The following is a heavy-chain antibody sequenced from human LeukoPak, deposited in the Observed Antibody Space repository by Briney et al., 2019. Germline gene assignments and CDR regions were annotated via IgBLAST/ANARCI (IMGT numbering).Heavy chain of an antibody. J-gene: IGHJ4*02. CDR2: IYHSGST. CDR3: ARGEQLWNFDY. Sequence: PSETLSLTCAVSGGSISSGGYSWSWIRQPPGKGLEWIGYIYHSGSTYYNPSLKSRVTISVDRSKNQFSLKLSSVTAADTAVYYCARGEQLWNFDYWGQETLVTVSS. V-gene: IGHV4-30-2*01. D-gene: IGHD5-18*01. CDR1: GGSISSGGYS.